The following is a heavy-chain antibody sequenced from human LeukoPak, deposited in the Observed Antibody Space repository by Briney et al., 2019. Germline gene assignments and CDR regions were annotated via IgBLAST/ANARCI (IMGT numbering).Heavy chain of an antibody. CDR3: ATSRPPTTPFDH. CDR2: IYSNGDI. CDR1: GGSISSYY. Sequence: PSETLSLTCTVSGGSISSYYWSWIRQPPGKGLEWIGYIYSNGDIHSYTPSLKSRVTISLDTSKNQFSLKMRSVTAADTAVYYCATSRPPTTPFDHWGQGVLVIVSS. D-gene: IGHD1-14*01. V-gene: IGHV4-59*12. J-gene: IGHJ4*02.